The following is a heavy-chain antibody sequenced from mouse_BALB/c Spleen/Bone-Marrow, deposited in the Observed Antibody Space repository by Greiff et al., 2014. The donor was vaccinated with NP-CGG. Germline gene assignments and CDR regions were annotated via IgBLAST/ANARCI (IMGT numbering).Heavy chain of an antibody. CDR2: IYPGDGDT. CDR3: ARSGYGSNYDY. CDR1: GYAFSSYW. J-gene: IGHJ2*01. V-gene: IGHV1-80*01. Sequence: VMLVESGAELVRPGSSVKISCKASGYAFSSYWMIWVKQRPGQGLEWIGQIYPGDGDTNYNGKFKGKATLTVDKSSSTAYMQLSSLTSEDSAVYFCARSGYGSNYDYWGQGTTLTVSS. D-gene: IGHD1-1*01.